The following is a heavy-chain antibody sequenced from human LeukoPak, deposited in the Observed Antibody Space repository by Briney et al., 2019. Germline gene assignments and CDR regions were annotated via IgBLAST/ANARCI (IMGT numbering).Heavy chain of an antibody. D-gene: IGHD1-14*01. V-gene: IGHV3-30*18. J-gene: IGHJ6*02. Sequence: GRSLRLTCAASGFTFSSYGMHWVRQAPGKRLEWVTLISLDGVKTDYAVSVKGRFTISRDSSQNTLYLQMNSLRAEDTAVYYCAKDFVRRKAAYDMDVWGQGTTVTVSS. CDR2: ISLDGVKT. CDR1: GFTFSSYG. CDR3: AKDFVRRKAAYDMDV.